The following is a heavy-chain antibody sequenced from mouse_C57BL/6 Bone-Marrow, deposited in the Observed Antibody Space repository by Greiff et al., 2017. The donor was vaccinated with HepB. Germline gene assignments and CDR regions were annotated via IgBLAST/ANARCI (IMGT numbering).Heavy chain of an antibody. J-gene: IGHJ1*03. V-gene: IGHV5-15*01. Sequence: EVNVVESGGGLVQPGGSLKLSCAASGFTFSDYGMAWVRQAPRKGPEWVAFISNLAYSIYYADTVTGRFTISRENAKNNLYLEMSSLRSEDTAMYYCARLTPYWCCDVWGTGTTDTVSS. CDR1: GFTFSDYG. CDR3: ARLTPYWCCDV. CDR2: ISNLAYSI.